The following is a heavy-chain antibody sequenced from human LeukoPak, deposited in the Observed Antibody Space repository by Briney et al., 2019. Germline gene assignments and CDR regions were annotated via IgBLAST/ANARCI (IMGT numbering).Heavy chain of an antibody. CDR1: GGTFSSYA. Sequence: ASVKVSCKASGGTFSSYAISWVRQAPGQGLEWMGRIIPIFGTANYAQKFQGRVTITTDESTSTAYMELSSLRSEDTAVYYCARGPNITSYYGSGSYHKPTYNWFDPWGQGTLVTVSS. V-gene: IGHV1-69*05. D-gene: IGHD3-10*01. CDR3: ARGPNITSYYGSGSYHKPTYNWFDP. CDR2: IIPIFGTA. J-gene: IGHJ5*02.